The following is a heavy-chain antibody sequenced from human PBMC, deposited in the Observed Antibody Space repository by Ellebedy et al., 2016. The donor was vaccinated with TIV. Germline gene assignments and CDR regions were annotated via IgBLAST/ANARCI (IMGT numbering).Heavy chain of an antibody. CDR2: ISDDGSNT. V-gene: IGHV3-30*14. CDR1: GPTSTRYS. CDR3: ARGSGWYYFDS. Sequence: GESLKISXVASGPTSTRYSIHWVRQAAGKGLEWVSTISDDGSNTYYADSVRGRSTISRDSSKSTVYLQINSLGPGDTAVYYCARGSGWYYFDSWGQGTLVTVSS. D-gene: IGHD3-3*01. J-gene: IGHJ4*02.